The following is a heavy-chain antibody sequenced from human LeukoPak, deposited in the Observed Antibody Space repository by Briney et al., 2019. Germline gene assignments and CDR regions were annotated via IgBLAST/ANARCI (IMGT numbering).Heavy chain of an antibody. Sequence: PGGSLRLSCAASGFTFSDYAMSWVRQAPGKGLEWVGRIKSKTDGGTTDYAAPVKGRFTISRDDSKNTLYLQMNSLKTEDTAVYYCTTAYTDYGGNDKGDAFDIWGQGTMVTVSS. J-gene: IGHJ3*02. CDR1: GFTFSDYA. D-gene: IGHD4-23*01. CDR2: IKSKTDGGTT. CDR3: TTAYTDYGGNDKGDAFDI. V-gene: IGHV3-15*01.